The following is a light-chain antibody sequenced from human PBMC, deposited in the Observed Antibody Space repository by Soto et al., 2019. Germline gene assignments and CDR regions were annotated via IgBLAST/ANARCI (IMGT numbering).Light chain of an antibody. CDR2: DVS. Sequence: QSALTQPASESGSPGQSITIPCTGTSSDVGGYNSVSWYQQHPGNAPKLMIYDVSNRPSGVSNRFSGSKSANTASLTISGLQDEDEADYYCFSYTSRNTFVFGTGTKLTVL. CDR1: SSDVGGYNS. CDR3: FSYTSRNTFV. V-gene: IGLV2-14*03. J-gene: IGLJ1*01.